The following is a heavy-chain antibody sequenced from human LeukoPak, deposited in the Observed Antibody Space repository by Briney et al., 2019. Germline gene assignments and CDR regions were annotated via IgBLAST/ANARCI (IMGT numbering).Heavy chain of an antibody. J-gene: IGHJ4*02. Sequence: ASVKVSCKASGYNFNSYGIRWVRQAPGQGLEWMGWISAYNGNTNYAQKLQDRVTMTTDTSTTTVYMELRSLRSDDTAVYYCARGSLDTMSGFLRHRGQGTLVTVSS. CDR2: ISAYNGNT. CDR3: ARGSLDTMSGFLRH. D-gene: IGHD3-9*01. V-gene: IGHV1-18*01. CDR1: GYNFNSYG.